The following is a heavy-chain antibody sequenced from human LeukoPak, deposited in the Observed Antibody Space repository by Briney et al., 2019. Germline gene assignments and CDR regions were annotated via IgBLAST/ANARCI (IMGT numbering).Heavy chain of an antibody. D-gene: IGHD3-22*01. CDR3: ARRPVGESARIGYYFDY. V-gene: IGHV3-7*01. J-gene: IGHJ4*02. CDR1: GFTFSRYW. Sequence: PGGSLRLSCAASGFTFSRYWMSWVRQAPGKGLEWVANIKQDGSEKDYVDSVKGRFTISRDNAKNSLYLQMNSLTAEDTAVYYCARRPVGESARIGYYFDYWGQGTLVTVSS. CDR2: IKQDGSEK.